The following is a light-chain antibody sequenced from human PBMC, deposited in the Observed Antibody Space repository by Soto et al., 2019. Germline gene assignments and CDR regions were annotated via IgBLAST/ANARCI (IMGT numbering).Light chain of an antibody. CDR2: VAS. J-gene: IGKJ1*01. Sequence: EIVLTQSPGTLSLSPGERVTLSCRASQSVSSNYLAWYQQKPGQAPRLLIYVASSMATGIPDRFSGSGSGTDFTLTISRLEPEDFAVFYCQQYGSSPGTFGQGTKVDIK. CDR3: QQYGSSPGT. V-gene: IGKV3-20*01. CDR1: QSVSSNY.